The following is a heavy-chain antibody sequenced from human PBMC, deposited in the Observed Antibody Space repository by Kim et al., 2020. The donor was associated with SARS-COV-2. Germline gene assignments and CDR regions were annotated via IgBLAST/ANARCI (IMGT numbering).Heavy chain of an antibody. CDR1: GFTFSSYG. Sequence: GGSLRLSCAASGFTFSSYGMHWVRQAPGKGLEWVAVISYDGSNKYYADSVKGRFTISRDNSKNTLYLQMNSLRAEDTAVYYCAKDGLGGFDYWGQGTLVT. V-gene: IGHV3-30*18. CDR3: AKDGLGGFDY. CDR2: ISYDGSNK. J-gene: IGHJ4*02. D-gene: IGHD1-26*01.